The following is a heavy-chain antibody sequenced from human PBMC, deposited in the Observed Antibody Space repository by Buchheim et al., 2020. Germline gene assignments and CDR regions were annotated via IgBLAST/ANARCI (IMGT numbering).Heavy chain of an antibody. Sequence: QVQLVQSGAEVKKPGASVKVSCKASGYTFTGYYMHWVRQAPGQGLEWMGWINPNSGGTNYAQKFQGRVTMTRDPSTSPPYMELSRLRSDDTAVYYCARDPPRYYDSSGSRGDYWGQGTL. CDR2: INPNSGGT. CDR3: ARDPPRYYDSSGSRGDY. V-gene: IGHV1-2*02. CDR1: GYTFTGYY. J-gene: IGHJ4*02. D-gene: IGHD3-22*01.